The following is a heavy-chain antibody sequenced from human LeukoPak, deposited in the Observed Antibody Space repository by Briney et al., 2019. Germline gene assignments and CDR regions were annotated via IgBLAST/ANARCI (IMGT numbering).Heavy chain of an antibody. V-gene: IGHV4-39*07. J-gene: IGHJ4*02. CDR3: ARGGVRSYFLFDY. Sequence: SETLSLTCTVSGGSISSSSYYWGCIRQPPGKGLEWIGSIYYSGSTYYNPSLKSRVTISVDTSKNQFSLKLSSVTAADTAVYYCARGGVRSYFLFDYWGQGTLVTVSS. D-gene: IGHD2/OR15-2a*01. CDR1: GGSISSSSYY. CDR2: IYYSGST.